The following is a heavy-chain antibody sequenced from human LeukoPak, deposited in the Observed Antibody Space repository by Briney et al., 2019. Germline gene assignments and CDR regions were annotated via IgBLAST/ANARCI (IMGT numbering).Heavy chain of an antibody. D-gene: IGHD4-11*01. CDR1: GGSISSSSYY. CDR2: IYYSGST. V-gene: IGHV4-39*01. CDR3: ARPYRDYYYMDV. J-gene: IGHJ6*03. Sequence: PSETLSLTCTVSGGSISSSSYYWGWIRQPPGKGLEWIGSIYYSGSTYYNPSLKSRVTISVDTSKNQFSLKLSSVTAADTAVYYCARPYRDYYYMDVWGKGTTVTVSS.